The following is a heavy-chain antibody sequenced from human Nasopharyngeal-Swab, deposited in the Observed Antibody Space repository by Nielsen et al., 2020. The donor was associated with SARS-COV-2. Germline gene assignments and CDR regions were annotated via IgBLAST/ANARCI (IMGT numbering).Heavy chain of an antibody. CDR1: GGSISSYY. Sequence: AKTLSLTCPVSGGSISSYYWSWIRQPPGKGLEWIGYIYDSGSTNYNPSLKSRVTISVETPKNQISLNLTSVTAADTAVYYCARGFTYRGPGTLVTVSS. CDR3: ARGFTY. CDR2: IYDSGST. J-gene: IGHJ4*02. V-gene: IGHV4-59*13.